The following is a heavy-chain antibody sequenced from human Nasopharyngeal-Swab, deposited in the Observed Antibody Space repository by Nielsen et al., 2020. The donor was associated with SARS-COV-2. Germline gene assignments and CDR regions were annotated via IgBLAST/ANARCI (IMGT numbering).Heavy chain of an antibody. CDR1: GFTFSNFR. CDR3: AKESLRREMATMSAHDY. V-gene: IGHV3-48*01. J-gene: IGHJ4*02. Sequence: GGSLRLSFAASGFTFSNFRMNWVRQAPGKGLEWVSCISSNSDTKYYADSVKGRFTISRDNSKNTLYLQMNSLRAEDTAVYYCAKESLRREMATMSAHDYWGQGTLVTVSS. D-gene: IGHD5-24*01. CDR2: ISSNSDTK.